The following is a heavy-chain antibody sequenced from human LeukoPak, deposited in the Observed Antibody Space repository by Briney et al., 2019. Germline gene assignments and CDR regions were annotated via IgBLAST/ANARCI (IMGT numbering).Heavy chain of an antibody. CDR3: ARAGPFITMGMKGAFDI. D-gene: IGHD3-10*01. J-gene: IGHJ3*02. Sequence: PSETLSLTCTVSGGSISSGGYYWSWIRQPPGKGLEWIGYIYHSGSTYYNPSLKSRVTISVDRSKNQFSLKLSSVTAADTAVYYCARAGPFITMGMKGAFDIWGQGTMVTVSS. CDR1: GGSISSGGYY. V-gene: IGHV4-30-2*01. CDR2: IYHSGST.